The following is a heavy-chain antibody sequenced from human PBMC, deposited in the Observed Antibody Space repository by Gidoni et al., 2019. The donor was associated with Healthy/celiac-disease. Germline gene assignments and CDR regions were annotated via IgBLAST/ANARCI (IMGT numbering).Heavy chain of an antibody. CDR1: GFTFGDYD. Sequence: EVQLVESGGGLVQPGRSLRLYCTDSGFTFGDYDMRWFRQAPGKGLEGVGVISSKAYGGKTEYAASVKGRFTISRDDSKSIAYLHMNSLKTEDTAVYYCTPLRYCSGGSCYSNWFDPWGQGTLVTVSS. CDR2: ISSKAYGGKT. V-gene: IGHV3-49*03. CDR3: TPLRYCSGGSCYSNWFDP. D-gene: IGHD2-15*01. J-gene: IGHJ5*02.